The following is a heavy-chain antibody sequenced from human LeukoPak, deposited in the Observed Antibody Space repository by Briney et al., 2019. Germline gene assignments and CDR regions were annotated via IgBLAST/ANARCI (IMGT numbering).Heavy chain of an antibody. CDR3: AKQRVGIVGATGY. CDR2: ISGSGGST. J-gene: IGHJ4*02. CDR1: GFTFSSYA. V-gene: IGHV3-23*01. Sequence: GALRLSCAASGFTFSSYAMSWVRQAPGKGLEWVSAISGSGGSTYYADSVKGRFTISRDNSKNTLYLQMNSLRAEDTAVYYCAKQRVGIVGATGYWGQGTLVTVSS. D-gene: IGHD1-26*01.